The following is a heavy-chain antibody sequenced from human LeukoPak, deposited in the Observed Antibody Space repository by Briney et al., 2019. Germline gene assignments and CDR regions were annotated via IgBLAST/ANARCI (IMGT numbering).Heavy chain of an antibody. CDR3: ARDYDVLTAYPPTQLFDP. Sequence: SETLSLTCTVSDTSINTYYWSWIRQPAGKGLEWIGHIYTTGTTNYNPSLKSRVTMSIDTSKNQFSLNLRSVTAADTAVYYCARDYDVLTAYPPTQLFDPWGQGILVTVSS. CDR2: IYTTGTT. CDR1: DTSINTYY. J-gene: IGHJ5*02. D-gene: IGHD3-9*01. V-gene: IGHV4-4*07.